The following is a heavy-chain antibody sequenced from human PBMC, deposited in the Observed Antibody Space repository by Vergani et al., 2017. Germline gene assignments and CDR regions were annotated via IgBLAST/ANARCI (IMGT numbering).Heavy chain of an antibody. Sequence: QVQLVQSGAEVKKPGSSVKVSCKASGGTFSSYAISWVRQAPGQGLEWMGGIIPIFGTANYAQKFQGRVTITADESTSTAYMELSSLRSEDTAVYYCARDRYSYGRGYYYYYMDVWGKGTTVTVSS. J-gene: IGHJ6*03. CDR3: ARDRYSYGRGYYYYYMDV. CDR2: IIPIFGTA. CDR1: GGTFSSYA. V-gene: IGHV1-69*12. D-gene: IGHD5-18*01.